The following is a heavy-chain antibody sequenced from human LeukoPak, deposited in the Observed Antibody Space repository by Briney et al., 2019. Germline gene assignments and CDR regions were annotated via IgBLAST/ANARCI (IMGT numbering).Heavy chain of an antibody. CDR2: INHSGST. Sequence: PSETLSLTCAVYGGSFSGYYWSWIRQPPGKGLEWIGEINHSGSTNYNPSLKSRVTISVDTSKNQFSLKLSSVTAADTAVYYCARANYYDSSGGQLYWFDPWGQGTLVTVSS. CDR3: ARANYYDSSGGQLYWFDP. V-gene: IGHV4-34*01. D-gene: IGHD3-22*01. CDR1: GGSFSGYY. J-gene: IGHJ5*02.